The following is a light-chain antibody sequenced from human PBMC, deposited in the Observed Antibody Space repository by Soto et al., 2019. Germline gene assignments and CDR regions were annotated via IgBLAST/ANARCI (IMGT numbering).Light chain of an antibody. CDR3: QQYNSYWT. V-gene: IGKV1-5*01. CDR2: DAS. CDR1: QSISSW. Sequence: DLPMSQSPSTLSASVGDKGTITFRASQSISSWLAWYQQKPGKAPKLLIYDASSLESGVPSRFSGSGSGTEFTLTISSLQPDDFATYYCQQYNSYWTFGQGTKVDIK. J-gene: IGKJ1*01.